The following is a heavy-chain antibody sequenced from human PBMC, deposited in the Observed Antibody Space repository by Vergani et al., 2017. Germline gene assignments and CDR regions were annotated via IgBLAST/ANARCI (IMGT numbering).Heavy chain of an antibody. Sequence: EVQLLESGGGLVQPGGSLRLSCAASGFTFSSYAMSWVRQAPGKGLEWVSVISGSGGSTYYADSVKGRFTISRDNSKNTLYLQMNSLGAEDAAVYYCAYQRGYPAFDYWGQGTLVTVSS. V-gene: IGHV3-23*01. CDR1: GFTFSSYA. J-gene: IGHJ4*02. CDR3: AYQRGYPAFDY. D-gene: IGHD3-3*01. CDR2: ISGSGGST.